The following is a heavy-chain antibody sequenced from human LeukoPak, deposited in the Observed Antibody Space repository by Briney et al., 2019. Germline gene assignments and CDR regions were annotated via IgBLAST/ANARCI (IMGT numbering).Heavy chain of an antibody. Sequence: PSETLSLTCTVSGGSISSSSYYWGWIRQPPGKGLEWIGSIYYSGSTYYNPSLKSRVTISVDTSKNQFSLKLSSVTAADTAVYYCARQGIVVVVAAQFDYWGQGTLVTVSS. J-gene: IGHJ4*02. V-gene: IGHV4-39*01. CDR2: IYYSGST. CDR3: ARQGIVVVVAAQFDY. D-gene: IGHD2-15*01. CDR1: GGSISSSSYY.